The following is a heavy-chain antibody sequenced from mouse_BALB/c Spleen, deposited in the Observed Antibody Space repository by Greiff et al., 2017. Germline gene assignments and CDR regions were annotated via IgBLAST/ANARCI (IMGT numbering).Heavy chain of an antibody. J-gene: IGHJ2*01. CDR3: ARRVDGFDY. V-gene: IGHV1-54*01. CDR1: GYAFTNYL. CDR2: INPGSGGT. Sequence: QVQLQQSGAELVRPGTSVKVSCKASGYAFTNYLIEWVKQRPGQGLEWIGVINPGSGGTNYNEKFKGKATLTADKSSSNAYMQLSSLTSDDSAVYCCARRVDGFDYWGQGTTLTVSS. D-gene: IGHD1-1*01.